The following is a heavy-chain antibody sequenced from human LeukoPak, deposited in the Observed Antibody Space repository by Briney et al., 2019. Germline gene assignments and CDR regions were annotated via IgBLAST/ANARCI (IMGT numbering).Heavy chain of an antibody. CDR1: GFTVSGNY. CDR2: IYSGGST. CDR3: ATPGAHVGGYSFDY. V-gene: IGHV3-53*01. D-gene: IGHD5-18*01. Sequence: GGSLRLSCAASGFTVSGNYMSWVRQAPGKGLEWVSVIYSGGSTYYADSVKGRFTISRDNSKNTLYLQMNSLRAEDTAVYYCATPGAHVGGYSFDYWGQGTLVTVSS. J-gene: IGHJ4*02.